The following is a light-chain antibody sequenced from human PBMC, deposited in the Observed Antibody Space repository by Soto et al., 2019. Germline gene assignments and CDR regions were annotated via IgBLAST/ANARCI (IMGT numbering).Light chain of an antibody. CDR1: QSLLYAANNRNY. Sequence: DIVMTHSPDSLHLSLGERATINCKSTQSLLYAANNRNYLAWYRQKPGQPTQLLIYWASTRNSGVPDRFNGSGSGTDFTLTISSLQSEDAAIFYCHQYFNTPYTFGRGTKLEIK. J-gene: IGKJ2*01. CDR3: HQYFNTPYT. CDR2: WAS. V-gene: IGKV4-1*01.